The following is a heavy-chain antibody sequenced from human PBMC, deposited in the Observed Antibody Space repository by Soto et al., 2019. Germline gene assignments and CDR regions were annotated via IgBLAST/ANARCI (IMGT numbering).Heavy chain of an antibody. CDR3: AAKTNIVVVVADFDY. D-gene: IGHD2-15*01. V-gene: IGHV3-23*01. J-gene: IGHJ4*02. Sequence: LRLSCAASGFSFSSYAMSWVRQAPGKGLEWVSAISGSGGSTYYADSVKGRFTISRDNSKNTLYLQMNSLRADDKAVDYYAAKTNIVVVVADFDYWGQGTLVTVSS. CDR1: GFSFSSYA. CDR2: ISGSGGST.